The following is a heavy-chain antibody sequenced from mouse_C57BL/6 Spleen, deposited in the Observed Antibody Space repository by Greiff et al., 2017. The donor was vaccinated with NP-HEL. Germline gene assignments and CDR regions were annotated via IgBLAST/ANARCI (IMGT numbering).Heavy chain of an antibody. V-gene: IGHV1-63*01. Sequence: VKLMESGAELVRPGTSVKMSCKASGYTFTNYWIGWAKQRPGHGLEWIGDIYPGGGYTNYNEKFKGKATLTADKSSSTAYMQFSSLTSEDSAIYYCARNYGSRDYAMDYWGQGTSVTVSS. CDR2: IYPGGGYT. D-gene: IGHD1-1*01. CDR3: ARNYGSRDYAMDY. J-gene: IGHJ4*01. CDR1: GYTFTNYW.